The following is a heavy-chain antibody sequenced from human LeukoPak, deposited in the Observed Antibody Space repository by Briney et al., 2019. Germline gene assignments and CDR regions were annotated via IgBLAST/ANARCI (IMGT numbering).Heavy chain of an antibody. J-gene: IGHJ6*03. CDR2: ISRSGGTT. Sequence: GGSLRLSCAASGFTFSSYDMTWVRQTPGKGLEWVALISRSGGTTYYADSVKGRFTISRDNSKNTLYLQMNSLRAEDTAEYYCAKRGGTESFYYYYYMDVWGKGTTVNVSS. CDR1: GFTFSSYD. CDR3: AKRGGTESFYYYYYMDV. V-gene: IGHV3-23*01. D-gene: IGHD2-15*01.